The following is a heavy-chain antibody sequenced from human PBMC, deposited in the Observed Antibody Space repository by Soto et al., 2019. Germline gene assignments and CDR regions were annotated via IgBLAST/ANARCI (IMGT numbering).Heavy chain of an antibody. J-gene: IGHJ3*02. CDR3: ARDSGSYDAFDI. Sequence: SETLSLTXAVSGGSISSSNWWSWVRQPPGKGLEWIGEIYHSGSTNYNPSLKSRVTISVDKSKNQFSLKLSSVTAADTAVYYCARDSGSYDAFDIWGQGTMVTVSS. CDR1: GGSISSSNW. V-gene: IGHV4-4*02. CDR2: IYHSGST. D-gene: IGHD1-26*01.